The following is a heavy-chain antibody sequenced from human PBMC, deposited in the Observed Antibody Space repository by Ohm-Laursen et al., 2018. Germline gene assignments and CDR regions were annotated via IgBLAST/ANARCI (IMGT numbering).Heavy chain of an antibody. Sequence: SVKVSCKASGYTFTNYGISWVRLAPGQGLEWMGWISAYNGNTNYAQKLQGRVTMTTDTSTSTVHMELRSLRSDDTAVYYCARTMMIARVSNWFDPWGQGTLVTVSS. V-gene: IGHV1-18*01. CDR3: ARTMMIARVSNWFDP. J-gene: IGHJ5*02. CDR1: GYTFTNYG. CDR2: ISAYNGNT. D-gene: IGHD3-22*01.